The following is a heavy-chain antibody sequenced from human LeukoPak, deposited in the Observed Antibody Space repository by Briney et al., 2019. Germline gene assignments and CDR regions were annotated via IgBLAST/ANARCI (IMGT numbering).Heavy chain of an antibody. D-gene: IGHD5-18*01. CDR3: ARVAAMAKWARDY. V-gene: IGHV1-18*01. CDR2: ISAYNGNT. J-gene: IGHJ4*02. Sequence: GASVKVSCKASGYTFTNYGVSWVRQAPGQGLEWMGWISAYNGNTDHAQKLQGRVTMTTDTSTSTAYMELSSLRSEDTAVYYCARVAAMAKWARDYWGQGTLVTVSS. CDR1: GYTFTNYG.